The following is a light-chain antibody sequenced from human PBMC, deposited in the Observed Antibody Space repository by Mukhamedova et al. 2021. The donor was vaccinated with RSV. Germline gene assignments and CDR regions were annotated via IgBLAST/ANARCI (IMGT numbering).Light chain of an antibody. V-gene: IGLV3-9*01. CDR3: QVWDVSTVV. Sequence: RDTKRPSEIPDRFSGSNSGNTATLTISGAQGGDEADYYCQVWDVSTVVFGGGTKLTVV. CDR2: RDT. J-gene: IGLJ2*01.